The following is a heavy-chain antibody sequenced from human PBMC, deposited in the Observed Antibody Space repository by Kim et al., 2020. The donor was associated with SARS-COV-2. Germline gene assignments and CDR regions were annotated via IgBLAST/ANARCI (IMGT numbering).Heavy chain of an antibody. CDR2: IYYSGST. V-gene: IGHV4-39*01. Sequence: SETLSLTCTVSGGSISSSTNYWGWLRQPPGKGWEWIGSIYYSGSTYYNPSLKSRVTISVDTSKHQFYLKLSSVTAADTAVVYCARVAREFPVRANWLVP. CDR1: GGSISSSTNY. J-gene: IGHJ5*02. D-gene: IGHD5-12*01. CDR3: ARVAREFPVRANWLVP.